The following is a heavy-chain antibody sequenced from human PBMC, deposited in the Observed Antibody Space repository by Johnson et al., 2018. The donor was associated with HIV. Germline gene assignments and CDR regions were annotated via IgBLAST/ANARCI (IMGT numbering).Heavy chain of an antibody. CDR3: AKGLSLSGSYSYDAFDI. CDR1: GFTFDDYA. Sequence: VQLVESGGGLVQPGRSLRLSCAASGFTFDDYAMHWVRQAPGKGLEWVSGISWNSGRIGYADSVKGRFTIYRDNSKNTLYLQMNSLRPEDTAVYYCAKGLSLSGSYSYDAFDIWGQGTMVTVSS. J-gene: IGHJ3*02. D-gene: IGHD1-26*01. CDR2: ISWNSGRI. V-gene: IGHV3-9*01.